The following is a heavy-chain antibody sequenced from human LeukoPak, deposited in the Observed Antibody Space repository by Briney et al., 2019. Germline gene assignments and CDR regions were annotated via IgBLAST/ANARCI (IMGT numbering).Heavy chain of an antibody. J-gene: IGHJ4*02. V-gene: IGHV1-46*01. CDR2: INPSGGST. D-gene: IGHD1-26*01. CDR3: ARVLRWSYATPERLPLGY. Sequence: ASVKVSCKASGYTFTGYYMYWVRQAPGQGLEWMGIINPSGGSTSYAQKFQGRVTMTRDMSTSTVYMELSSLRSEDTAVYYCARVLRWSYATPERLPLGYWGQGTLVTVSS. CDR1: GYTFTGYY.